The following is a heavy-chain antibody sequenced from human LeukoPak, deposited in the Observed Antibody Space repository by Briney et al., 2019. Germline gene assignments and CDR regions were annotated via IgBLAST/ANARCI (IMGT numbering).Heavy chain of an antibody. CDR1: GFTFSSYV. Sequence: GGSLRLSCGASGFTFSSYVMSWVRQAPGEGLEWVSVISSSGGTKYYADFVKGRFTISRDNSKNTLYLQMNSLRAEDTAVYYCARGLSIDNHWFDPWGQGTLVTVSS. J-gene: IGHJ5*02. CDR2: ISSSGGTK. CDR3: ARGLSIDNHWFDP. V-gene: IGHV3-23*01. D-gene: IGHD5/OR15-5a*01.